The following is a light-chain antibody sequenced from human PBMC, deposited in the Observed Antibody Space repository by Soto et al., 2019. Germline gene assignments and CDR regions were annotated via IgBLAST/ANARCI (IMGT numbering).Light chain of an antibody. Sequence: QSALTQPASVSGSPGQSITISCTGTSSDVGAYNYVSWYQQHPGKAPKLMIYDVSNRPSGVSNRFSGSKSGNTASLTISGLQAEDEADYYCSSYTTSTSYVFGPGTKLTVL. J-gene: IGLJ1*01. CDR1: SSDVGAYNY. CDR3: SSYTTSTSYV. CDR2: DVS. V-gene: IGLV2-14*01.